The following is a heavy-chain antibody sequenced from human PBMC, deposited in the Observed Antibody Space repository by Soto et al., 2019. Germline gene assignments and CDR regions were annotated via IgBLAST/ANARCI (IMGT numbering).Heavy chain of an antibody. CDR2: ISVHNGNA. CDR1: GYSFTSKG. D-gene: IGHD3-22*01. J-gene: IGHJ4*02. Sequence: QVQLVQSGAEMKKPGASVKVSCKASGYSFTSKGIAWVRQATGQGPEWMGWISVHNGNANYSQKFQGRVILTTDTSTSTAYLELRSQTSDDTGVYYCARRGAYFGNSGLYYYFHPWGQGTLVTVSS. CDR3: ARRGAYFGNSGLYYYFHP. V-gene: IGHV1-18*01.